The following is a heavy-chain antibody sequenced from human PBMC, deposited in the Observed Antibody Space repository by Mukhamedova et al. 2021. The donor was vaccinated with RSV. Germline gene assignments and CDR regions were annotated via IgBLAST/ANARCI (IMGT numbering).Heavy chain of an antibody. D-gene: IGHD4-11*01. V-gene: IGHV4-38-2*02. CDR3: ARVIHSSYYYYYFMDV. CDR2: IFHSGST. Sequence: GLEWIGSIFHSGSTYSNPSLKSRVTISVDTSKNQFSMKLSSVTAADTAMYYCARVIHSSYYYYYFMDVWGKGTTVTVSS. J-gene: IGHJ6*03.